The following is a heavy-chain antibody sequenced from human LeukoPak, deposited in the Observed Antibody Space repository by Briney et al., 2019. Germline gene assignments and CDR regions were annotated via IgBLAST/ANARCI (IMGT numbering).Heavy chain of an antibody. Sequence: IIYPSCGSTSYAQKFQGKGTMNRHTSTSTVYMELSSLRSEDTVVYYCATLIAVAGPFDYWGQGTLVTVSS. J-gene: IGHJ4*02. CDR2: IYPSCGST. CDR3: ATLIAVAGPFDY. V-gene: IGHV1-46*03. D-gene: IGHD6-19*01.